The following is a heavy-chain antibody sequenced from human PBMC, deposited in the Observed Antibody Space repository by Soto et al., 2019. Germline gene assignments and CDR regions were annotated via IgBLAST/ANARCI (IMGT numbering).Heavy chain of an antibody. CDR3: AVGAYSNYDSYIDY. D-gene: IGHD4-4*01. Sequence: SETLSLTCTVSGGSISSYYWSWIRQPPGKGLEWIGYIYYSGSTNYNPSLKSRVTISVDTSKNQFSLKLSSVTAADTAVYYCAVGAYSNYDSYIDYWGQGTLVTVSS. CDR1: GGSISSYY. V-gene: IGHV4-59*12. J-gene: IGHJ4*02. CDR2: IYYSGST.